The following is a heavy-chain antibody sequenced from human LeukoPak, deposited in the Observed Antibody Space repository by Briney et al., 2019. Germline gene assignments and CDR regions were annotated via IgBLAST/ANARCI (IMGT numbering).Heavy chain of an antibody. CDR1: GGSISSYY. J-gene: IGHJ4*02. Sequence: SETLSLTCTVSGGSISSYYWSWIRQPPGKGLEWIGYIYYSGSTNYNPSLKSRVTISVDTSKNQFSLKLSSVTAADTAMYYCGRVGGDCSGASCYTYWGQGTLVTVSS. CDR3: GRVGGDCSGASCYTY. V-gene: IGHV4-59*08. D-gene: IGHD2-15*01. CDR2: IYYSGST.